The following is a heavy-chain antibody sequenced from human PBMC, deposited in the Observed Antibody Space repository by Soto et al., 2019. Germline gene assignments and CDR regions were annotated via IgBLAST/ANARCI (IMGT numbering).Heavy chain of an antibody. CDR2: IIPIFGTA. CDR3: ARESKHTEKYSYGYYYYYGMDV. D-gene: IGHD5-18*01. CDR1: GGTFSSYA. V-gene: IGHV1-69*01. Sequence: QVQLVQSGAEVKKPGSSVKVSCKASGGTFSSYAISWVRQAPGQGLEWMGGIIPIFGTANYAQKFQGRVTITADESTSTAYMELSSLRSEDTAVYYCARESKHTEKYSYGYYYYYGMDVWGQGTTVTVSS. J-gene: IGHJ6*02.